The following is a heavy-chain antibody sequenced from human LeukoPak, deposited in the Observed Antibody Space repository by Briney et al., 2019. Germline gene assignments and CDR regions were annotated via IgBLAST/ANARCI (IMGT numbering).Heavy chain of an antibody. CDR1: GYTFTSYD. CDR3: ARSVLTSGDQDYYFEY. CDR2: MNPNSGNT. D-gene: IGHD3-9*01. J-gene: IGHJ4*02. Sequence: GASVKVSCKASGYTFTSYDINWVRQAPGQGLEWMGWMNPNSGNTGYAQKFQGRVSMTRDTSTSTAYMELSSLTSEDTAVYYCARSVLTSGDQDYYFEYWGQGTLVTVSS. V-gene: IGHV1-8*01.